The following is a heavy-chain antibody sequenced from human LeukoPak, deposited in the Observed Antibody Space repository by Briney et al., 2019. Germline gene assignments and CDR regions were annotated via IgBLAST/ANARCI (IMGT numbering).Heavy chain of an antibody. J-gene: IGHJ4*02. V-gene: IGHV3-30*03. CDR1: GFTFSSYW. CDR3: ASSQGPEY. CDR2: ISYDGSNK. Sequence: PGGSLRLSCAASGFTFSSYWMSWVRQAPGKGLEWVAVISYDGSNKYYADSVKGRFTISRDNSKNTLYLQMNSLRAEDTAVYYCASSQGPEYWGQGTLVTVSS.